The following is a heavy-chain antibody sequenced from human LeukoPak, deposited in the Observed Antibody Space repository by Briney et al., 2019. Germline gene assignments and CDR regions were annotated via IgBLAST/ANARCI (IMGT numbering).Heavy chain of an antibody. D-gene: IGHD1-26*01. CDR2: IYYSGST. CDR3: ARHAVGATLYFDY. V-gene: IGHV4-59*08. CDR1: GGSISSYY. Sequence: SETLSLTCTVSGGSISSYYWSWIRQPPGKGLEWIGYIYYSGSTNYNPSLKSRVTISVDTSKNQFSLKLSSVTAADTAVYYCARHAVGATLYFDYWGQGTLVTVSS. J-gene: IGHJ4*02.